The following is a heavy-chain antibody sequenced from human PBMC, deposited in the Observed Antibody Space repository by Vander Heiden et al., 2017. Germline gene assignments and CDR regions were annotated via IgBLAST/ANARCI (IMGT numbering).Heavy chain of an antibody. Sequence: EVQMVESGGGLVKPGGFLSLSCAASGFIFRTYSMNWVRQAPGKGLEWVASMFATTDIFYADSVKGRFTISRDDAKSSLYLQMNSLRPEDTAVYYCAAGGVEIWGQGTMVTVSS. CDR2: MFATTDI. V-gene: IGHV3-21*06. CDR3: AAGGVEI. J-gene: IGHJ3*02. CDR1: GFIFRTYS. D-gene: IGHD2-8*02.